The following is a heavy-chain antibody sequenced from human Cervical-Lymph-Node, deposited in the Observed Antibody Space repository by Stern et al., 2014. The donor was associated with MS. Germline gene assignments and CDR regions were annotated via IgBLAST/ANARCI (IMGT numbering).Heavy chain of an antibody. J-gene: IGHJ4*02. D-gene: IGHD1-14*01. CDR2: IYYSGST. Sequence: QVQLQESGPGLVKPSETLSLTCTVSGGSISSSSYYWGWIRQPPGKGLEWIGSIYYSGSTYYNPSLKSRVTLSVDTSKKQFSLKLTSWTAADTAVYYCATGITDSYYFDYWGQGTLVTVSS. CDR1: GGSISSSSYY. CDR3: ATGITDSYYFDY. V-gene: IGHV4-39*01.